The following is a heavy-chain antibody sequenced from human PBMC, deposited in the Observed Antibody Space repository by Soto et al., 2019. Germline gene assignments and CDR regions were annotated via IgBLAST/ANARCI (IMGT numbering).Heavy chain of an antibody. CDR2: IIPMFSTA. CDR1: GGTFSSYG. J-gene: IGHJ4*02. V-gene: IGHV1-69*13. Sequence: AASVKVSCKAAGGTFSSYGISWVRQAPGQGLEWMGGIIPMFSTATHTQNFQGRLTITADESTSTAYMELSSLRSEDTAVYFCARSVGVTTLSYLDYWGQGTLVTVSS. CDR3: ARSVGVTTLSYLDY. D-gene: IGHD2-21*01.